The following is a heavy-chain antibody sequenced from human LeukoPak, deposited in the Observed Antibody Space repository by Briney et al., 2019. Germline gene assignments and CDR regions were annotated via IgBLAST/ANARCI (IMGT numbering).Heavy chain of an antibody. CDR3: ARGSCSGGSCNHWFDP. V-gene: IGHV3-33*01. D-gene: IGHD2-15*01. J-gene: IGHJ5*02. CDR2: IWYDGSNK. CDR1: GLTFSSYG. Sequence: GKSLRLSCAASGLTFSSYGMHWVRQAPGKGLEWVAVIWYDGSNKYYADSVKGRITISRDNSKNTLYLQMNSLRAEDTAVYYCARGSCSGGSCNHWFDPWGQGTLVTVSS.